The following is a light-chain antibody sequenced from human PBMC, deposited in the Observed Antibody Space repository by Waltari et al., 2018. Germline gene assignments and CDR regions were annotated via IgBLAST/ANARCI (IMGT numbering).Light chain of an antibody. J-gene: IGKJ1*01. V-gene: IGKV1-5*03. CDR1: QSISSW. CDR3: QQYNSYSGT. Sequence: DIQMTQSPSTLSASVGDRVTITCRASQSISSWLAWYQQKPGKAPKLLIYKTSGLESGVPSRFSGSGSGTEVTLTISSLQPDDFATYYCQQYNSYSGTFGQGTKVEIK. CDR2: KTS.